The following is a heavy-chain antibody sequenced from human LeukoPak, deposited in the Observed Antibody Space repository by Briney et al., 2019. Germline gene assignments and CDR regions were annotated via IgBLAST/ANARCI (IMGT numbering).Heavy chain of an antibody. CDR2: IYHSGST. CDR1: GYSISSGCY. J-gene: IGHJ4*02. CDR3: AAQYKYCSGGTCWKDY. Sequence: TSETLSLTCAVSGYSISSGCYWGWIRQPPGKCLEWIGSIYHSGSTYYNPSLKSRVTISLDTSKNQFSLKLSSVTAADTAVYYCAAQYKYCSGGTCWKDYWGQGTLVTVSS. V-gene: IGHV4-38-2*01. D-gene: IGHD2-15*01.